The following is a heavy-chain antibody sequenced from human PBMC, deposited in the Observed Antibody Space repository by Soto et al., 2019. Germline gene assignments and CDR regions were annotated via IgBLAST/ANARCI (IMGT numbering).Heavy chain of an antibody. J-gene: IGHJ4*02. CDR3: ASGPIGDYTDGFDY. Sequence: SETLSLTCAVSGGSISSGGYSWSWILQPPGKGLEWIGYIYHSGSTYYNPSLKSRVTISVDRSKNQFSLKLSSVTAADTAVYYCASGPIGDYTDGFDYWGQGTLVTVSS. CDR2: IYHSGST. CDR1: GGSISSGGYS. V-gene: IGHV4-30-2*01. D-gene: IGHD4-17*01.